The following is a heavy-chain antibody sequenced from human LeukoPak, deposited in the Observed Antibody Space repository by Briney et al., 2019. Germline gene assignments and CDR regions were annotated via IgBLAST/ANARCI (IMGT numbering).Heavy chain of an antibody. CDR1: GYSFTGHY. Sequence: ASVKVSCKAPGYSFTGHYMHWVRQAPGQGLEWMGWINPKSGGTNYAQKFQGRVTMTRDTSISTAYMELSRLRSDDTAVYYCAREGSSNPQLYYYYMDVWGKGTTVTVSS. CDR3: AREGSSNPQLYYYYMDV. CDR2: INPKSGGT. V-gene: IGHV1-2*02. J-gene: IGHJ6*03. D-gene: IGHD6-13*01.